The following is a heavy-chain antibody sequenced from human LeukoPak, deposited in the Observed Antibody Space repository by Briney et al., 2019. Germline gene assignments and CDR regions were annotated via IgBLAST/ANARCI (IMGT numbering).Heavy chain of an antibody. D-gene: IGHD3-9*01. J-gene: IGHJ4*02. Sequence: KPSETLSLTCTVSGGSISSYYWNWIRQPPGKALEWIGSIYYSGSANYNPSLKTRVTISVDTSKNQFSLKLSSVTAADTAVYYCARHNYDILTGYYRGYYFDYWGQGTLVTVSS. V-gene: IGHV4-59*08. CDR3: ARHNYDILTGYYRGYYFDY. CDR2: IYYSGSA. CDR1: GGSISSYY.